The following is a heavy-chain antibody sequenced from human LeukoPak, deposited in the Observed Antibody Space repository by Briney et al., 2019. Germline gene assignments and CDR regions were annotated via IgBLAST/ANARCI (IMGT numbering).Heavy chain of an antibody. D-gene: IGHD3-22*01. CDR1: GFSFSSFG. V-gene: IGHV3-33*06. CDR2: IWSDGSNQ. Sequence: PGRSLRLSCAASGFSFSSFGMNWVRQAPGKGLEWVAVIWSDGSNQYYVDSVKGRFTISRDNSKNTLHLQMNSLRAEDTAVYYCAKHMGSSSGYYFPDWGQGTLVAVSS. CDR3: AKHMGSSSGYYFPD. J-gene: IGHJ4*02.